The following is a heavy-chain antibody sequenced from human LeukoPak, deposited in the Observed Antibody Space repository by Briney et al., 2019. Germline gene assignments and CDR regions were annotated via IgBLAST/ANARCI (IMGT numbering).Heavy chain of an antibody. V-gene: IGHV7-4-1*02. J-gene: IGHJ5*02. CDR3: ATEGTFTKWFDP. Sequence: ASVKVSCQASDYTLIDYDISWVRQAPGQGLEWMGWINTNTGNPTYAQGFTGRFVFSLDTSVSTAYLQISSLKAEDTAVYYCATEGTFTKWFDPWGQGTLVSVSS. CDR2: INTNTGNP. CDR1: DYTLIDYD.